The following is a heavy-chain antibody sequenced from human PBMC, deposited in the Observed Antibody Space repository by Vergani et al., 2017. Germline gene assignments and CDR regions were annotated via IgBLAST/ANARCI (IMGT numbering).Heavy chain of an antibody. V-gene: IGHV4-59*01. CDR3: ARAPSSGYYYFDY. CDR2: IYYSGST. D-gene: IGHD3-22*01. Sequence: QVQLQESGPGLVKPSETLSLTCTVSGGSISSYYWSWIRQPPGQGLEWIGYIYYSGSTNYNPSLKSRVTIGVETSKNKFSLKLSSVTAAETAVYYCARAPSSGYYYFDYWSQGTLVTVSS. J-gene: IGHJ4*02. CDR1: GGSISSYY.